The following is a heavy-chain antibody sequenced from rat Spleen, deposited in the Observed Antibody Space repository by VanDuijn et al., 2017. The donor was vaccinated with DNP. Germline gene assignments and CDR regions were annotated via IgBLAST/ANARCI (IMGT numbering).Heavy chain of an antibody. Sequence: EVQLQESGPGLVKPSQSPSLTCSVTGYSIPSNYWGWIRTFPGNKMEWIRQRNYSGSTGYNPSLKSRISITRDTSKNQFFLQLNSVTTEDTATDYCERWVRYFDYWGHGVMVTVSS. V-gene: IGHV3-1*01. J-gene: IGHJ2*01. CDR2: RNYSGST. D-gene: IGHD1-1*01. CDR1: GYSIPSNY. CDR3: ERWVRYFDY.